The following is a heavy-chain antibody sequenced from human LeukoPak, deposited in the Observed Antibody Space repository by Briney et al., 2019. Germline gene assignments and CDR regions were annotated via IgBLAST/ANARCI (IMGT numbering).Heavy chain of an antibody. D-gene: IGHD3-10*01. CDR3: ARDPCYYGSGSYYFCYYYYMDV. CDR1: GYTFTGYY. CDR2: INPNSGGT. J-gene: IGHJ6*03. V-gene: IGHV1-2*02. Sequence: ASVKVSCKASGYTFTGYYMHWVRQAPGQGLEWMGWINPNSGGTNYAQKFQGRVTMTRDTSISTAYMELRSLRSDDTAVYYCARDPCYYGSGSYYFCYYYYMDVWGKGTTVTVSS.